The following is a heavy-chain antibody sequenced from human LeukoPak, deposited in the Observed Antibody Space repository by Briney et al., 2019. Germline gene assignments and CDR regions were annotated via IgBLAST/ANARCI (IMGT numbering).Heavy chain of an antibody. CDR2: INPEGSQT. CDR1: GFTFSTSW. CDR3: AAWTDRGYNF. D-gene: IGHD5-24*01. J-gene: IGHJ4*02. V-gene: IGHV3-7*01. Sequence: GESLRLSCAASGFTFSTSWMNWVRQAPGKGLQWVGNINPEGSQTRFVDSVMGRFTMSKDNAKNSLYLQMNSLRVEDTAVFYCAAWTDRGYNFWGQGTVVSVSS.